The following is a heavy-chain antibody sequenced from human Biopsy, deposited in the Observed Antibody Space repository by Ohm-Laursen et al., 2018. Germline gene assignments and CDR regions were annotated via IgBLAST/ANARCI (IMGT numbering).Heavy chain of an antibody. D-gene: IGHD3-16*01. Sequence: GTLSLTCTVSGGSISSYYWNWIRQPAGKGLEWIGRIYTSGSTNFNPSLKSRVTMSIDTSKNQFSLRLSFVTAADTAVYYCARAAFGPFDSWGQGALVTVSS. CDR1: GGSISSYY. CDR2: IYTSGST. J-gene: IGHJ4*02. CDR3: ARAAFGPFDS. V-gene: IGHV4-4*07.